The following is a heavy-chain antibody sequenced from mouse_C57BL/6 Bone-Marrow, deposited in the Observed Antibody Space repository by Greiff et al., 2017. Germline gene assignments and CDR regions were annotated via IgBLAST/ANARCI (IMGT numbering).Heavy chain of an antibody. Sequence: VQLQQPGAELVKPGASVKLSCKASGYTFTSYWMHWVKQRPGQGLEWIGMIHPNSGSTNYNEKFKSKATLTVDKSSSTAYMQLSSLTSEDSAVYYCARRRLRPWFAYWGQGTLVTVSA. V-gene: IGHV1-64*01. D-gene: IGHD2-4*01. CDR3: ARRRLRPWFAY. CDR1: GYTFTSYW. CDR2: IHPNSGST. J-gene: IGHJ3*01.